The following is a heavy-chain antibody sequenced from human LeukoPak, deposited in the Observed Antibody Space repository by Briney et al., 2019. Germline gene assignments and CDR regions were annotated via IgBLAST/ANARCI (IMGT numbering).Heavy chain of an antibody. D-gene: IGHD2-2*01. CDR1: GGTFSSFA. CDR2: IIPIFGTA. Sequence: SVKVSCKASGGTFSSFAISWVRQAPGQGLEWMGGIIPIFGTANYAQKFQGRVTITADESTSTAYMELSSLRSEDTAVYYCARDVAPAARVGYYYMDVWGKGTTVTVSS. V-gene: IGHV1-69*01. J-gene: IGHJ6*03. CDR3: ARDVAPAARVGYYYMDV.